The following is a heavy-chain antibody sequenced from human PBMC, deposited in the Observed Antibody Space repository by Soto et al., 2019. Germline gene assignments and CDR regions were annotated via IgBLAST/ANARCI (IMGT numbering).Heavy chain of an antibody. CDR1: GGSISSYY. V-gene: IGHV4-59*01. CDR3: ARRSFRVVAAYYYYYMDV. D-gene: IGHD2-15*01. J-gene: IGHJ6*03. CDR2: IYYSGST. Sequence: QVQLQESGPGLXXPSXTLSLTCTVSGGSISSYYWSXXXQXXXKGLEWIGYIYYSGSTNYNPSLKSRVTISVXTSKXXXXXXXXXXXXXXTAVYYCARRSFRVVAAYYYYYMDVWGKGTTVTVXS.